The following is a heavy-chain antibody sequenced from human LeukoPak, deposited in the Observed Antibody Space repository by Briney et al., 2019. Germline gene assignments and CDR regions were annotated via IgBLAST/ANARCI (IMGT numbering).Heavy chain of an antibody. CDR1: LDSINNSPYY. V-gene: IGHV4-39*01. J-gene: IGHJ5*01. Sequence: SETLSLTCSVSLDSINNSPYYWGWIRQPPGKGLEWIGSIYHSGSAYFNPSLKSRVAMTVDTSTNQFSLKLASVTAADTAVYFCARWGFTVIEKGGSVPNWFAAWGHGTLVTVSS. CDR3: ARWGFTVIEKGGSVPNWFAA. D-gene: IGHD3-16*02. CDR2: IYHSGSA.